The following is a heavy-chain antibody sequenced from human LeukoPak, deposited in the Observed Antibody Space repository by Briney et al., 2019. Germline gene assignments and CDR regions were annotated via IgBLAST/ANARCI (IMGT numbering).Heavy chain of an antibody. V-gene: IGHV3-21*01. CDR1: GFTFDSYN. CDR2: ISSSSSYI. CDR3: ARGLGTNYGGYCTGGSCPFY. Sequence: PGRSLRLSCAASGFTFDSYNMNWVRQAPGKGLEWVSSISSSSSYIYYADSVQGRFTISRDNAKNSLHLQMNSLRVEDTAVYYCARGLGTNYGGYCTGGSCPFYWGQGTLVTVSS. J-gene: IGHJ4*02. D-gene: IGHD2-15*01.